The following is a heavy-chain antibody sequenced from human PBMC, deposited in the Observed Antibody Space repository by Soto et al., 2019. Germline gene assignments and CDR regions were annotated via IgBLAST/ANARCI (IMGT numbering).Heavy chain of an antibody. D-gene: IGHD6-13*01. J-gene: IGHJ4*02. V-gene: IGHV4-30-4*01. CDR1: GGSISSGDYY. CDR2: IYYSGST. CDR3: VTGEEAAVGPIDY. Sequence: SETLSLTCTVSGGSISSGDYYWSWIRQPPGKDLEWIGYIYYSGSTYYNPSLKSRVTISVDTSKNQFSLKLSPVTAADTAVYCCVTGEEAAVGPIDYWGQGTLVTVSS.